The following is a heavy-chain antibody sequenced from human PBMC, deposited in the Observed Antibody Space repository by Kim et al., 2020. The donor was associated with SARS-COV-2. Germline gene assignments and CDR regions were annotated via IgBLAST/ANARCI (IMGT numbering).Heavy chain of an antibody. CDR1: GFMFGSYG. CDR2: IDKSGTSV. J-gene: IGHJ5*02. D-gene: IGHD3-9*01. CDR3: VVSVHYFDIPGPINWFDP. Sequence: GGSLRLSCKASGFMFGSYGMNWVRLAPGKGLEWLSHIDKSGTSVYYGDSMKGRITISRDNVKNSLDLQMNSLRVEDTAIYYCVVSVHYFDIPGPINWFDPWGQGTVVTVSS. V-gene: IGHV3-48*03.